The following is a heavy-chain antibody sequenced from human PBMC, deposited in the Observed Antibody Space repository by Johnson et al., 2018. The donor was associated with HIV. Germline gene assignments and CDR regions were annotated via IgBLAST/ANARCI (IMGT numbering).Heavy chain of an antibody. CDR1: GFTVSSNY. CDR2: IYSGGST. CDR3: ARDSDISLGVADAFDI. V-gene: IGHV3-53*01. Sequence: VQLVESGGGLIQPGGSLRLSCAASGFTVSSNYMSWVRQAPGKGLEWVSAIYSGGSTYYAAAAKGRFTISRDNSTNTLDLQMNSLRDEDTAVYYCARDSDISLGVADAFDIWGQGTMVTVSA. J-gene: IGHJ3*02. D-gene: IGHD3-9*01.